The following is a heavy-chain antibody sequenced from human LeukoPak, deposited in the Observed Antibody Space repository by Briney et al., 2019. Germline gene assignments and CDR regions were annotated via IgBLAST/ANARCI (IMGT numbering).Heavy chain of an antibody. J-gene: IGHJ6*03. CDR3: ARDGQYGSADYYYYYMDV. D-gene: IGHD3-10*01. CDR2: IWYDGSNK. CDR1: GFTFSSYG. Sequence: PGGSLRLSCAASGFTFSSYGMHWVRQAPSKGLEWVAVIWYDGSNKYYADSVKGRFTISRDNSKNTLYLQMNSLRAEDTAVYYCARDGQYGSADYYYYYMDVWGKGTTVTVSS. V-gene: IGHV3-33*01.